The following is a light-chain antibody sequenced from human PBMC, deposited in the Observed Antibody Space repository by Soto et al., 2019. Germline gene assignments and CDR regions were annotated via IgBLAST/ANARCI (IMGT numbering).Light chain of an antibody. J-gene: IGLJ2*01. V-gene: IGLV1-51*01. CDR2: ENN. CDR3: ETLDSSLSAVV. Sequence: QSVLTQPPSVSAAPGQKVTISCSGSSSNIGNNYVSWYQQLPGTAPKLLMYENNKRPSGIPDRFSGSKSGTSATLDITGLQTGDEADYYCETLDSSLSAVVFGGGTKLTVL. CDR1: SSNIGNNY.